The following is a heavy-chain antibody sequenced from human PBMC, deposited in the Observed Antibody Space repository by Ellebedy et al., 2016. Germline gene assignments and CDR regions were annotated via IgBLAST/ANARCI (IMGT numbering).Heavy chain of an antibody. J-gene: IGHJ6*02. Sequence: SETLSLTCTVSGGFISSYYWSWIRQPPGKGLEWIGYIYYSGSTNYNPSLKSRVTISVDTSKNQFSLKLSSVTAADTAVYYCAGRIAVGGMDVWGQGTTVTVSS. CDR1: GGFISSYY. V-gene: IGHV4-59*01. D-gene: IGHD6-19*01. CDR3: AGRIAVGGMDV. CDR2: IYYSGST.